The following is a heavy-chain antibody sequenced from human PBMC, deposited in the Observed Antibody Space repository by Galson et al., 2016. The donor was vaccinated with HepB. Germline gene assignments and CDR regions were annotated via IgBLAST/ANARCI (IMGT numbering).Heavy chain of an antibody. Sequence: LSLTCTVSDDSINSTSYYWGWIRQPPGKGLEWIGSFYYTGHTFYNPSLKSRLTLSCDTSKKQFSLKLRSVTAADTAVYYCARHGPVTTHFFWGQGTLVTVSS. CDR3: ARHGPVTTHFF. D-gene: IGHD4-17*01. J-gene: IGHJ4*02. V-gene: IGHV4-39*01. CDR2: FYYTGHT. CDR1: DDSINSTSYY.